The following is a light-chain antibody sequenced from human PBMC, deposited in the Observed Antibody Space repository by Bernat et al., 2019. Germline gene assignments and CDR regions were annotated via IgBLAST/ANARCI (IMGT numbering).Light chain of an antibody. Sequence: DIQMTQSPPSLSASVGDRVTITCRASQGITRYLVWFQQKPGKAPKSLIYAASSLESGVPSRFSGTGSGTDFTLPINSLQPEDFATYYCHQYGSPFRSFGQGTTVEIK. V-gene: IGKV1-16*01. J-gene: IGKJ2*01. CDR1: QGITRY. CDR3: HQYGSPFRS. CDR2: AAS.